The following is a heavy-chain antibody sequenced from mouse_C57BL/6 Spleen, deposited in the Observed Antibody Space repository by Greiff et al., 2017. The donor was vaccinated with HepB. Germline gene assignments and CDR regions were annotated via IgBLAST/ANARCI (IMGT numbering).Heavy chain of an antibody. CDR2: IYPGDGDT. CDR1: GYAFSSSW. CDR3: ARETAQATYAMDY. D-gene: IGHD3-2*02. V-gene: IGHV1-82*01. J-gene: IGHJ4*01. Sequence: VQLQQSGPELVKPGASVKISCKASGYAFSSSWMNWVKQRPGKGLEWIGRIYPGDGDTNYNGKFKGKATLTADKSSSTAYMQLSCLTSEDSAVYFCARETAQATYAMDYWGQGTSVTVSS.